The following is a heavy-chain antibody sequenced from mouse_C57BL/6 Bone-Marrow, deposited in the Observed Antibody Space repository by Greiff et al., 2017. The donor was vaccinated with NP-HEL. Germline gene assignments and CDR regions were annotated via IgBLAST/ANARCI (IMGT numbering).Heavy chain of an antibody. V-gene: IGHV1-52*01. Sequence: QVQLQQPGAELVRPGSSVKLSCKASGYTFTSYWMHWVKQRPIQGLEWIGNIDPSDSETHYNQKFKDKATLTVDKSSSTAYMQLSSLTSEDSAVYYCARAVTTVVATPYAMDYWGQGTSVTVSS. D-gene: IGHD1-1*01. CDR1: GYTFTSYW. CDR2: IDPSDSET. CDR3: ARAVTTVVATPYAMDY. J-gene: IGHJ4*01.